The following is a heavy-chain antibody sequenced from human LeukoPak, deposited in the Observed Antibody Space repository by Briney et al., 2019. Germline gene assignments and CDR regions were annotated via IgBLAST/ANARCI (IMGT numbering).Heavy chain of an antibody. V-gene: IGHV4-34*01. CDR3: ARAINIAAPGPGY. J-gene: IGHJ4*02. CDR2: INHSGST. Sequence: PSETLSLTCAFYGGSFSGYYWSWIRQPPGKGLEWSGEINHSGSTNYNPSLKSRVTISVDTSKNQFSLKLSSVTAADTAVYYRARAINIAAPGPGYWGLGTLVTVSS. CDR1: GGSFSGYY. D-gene: IGHD6-13*01.